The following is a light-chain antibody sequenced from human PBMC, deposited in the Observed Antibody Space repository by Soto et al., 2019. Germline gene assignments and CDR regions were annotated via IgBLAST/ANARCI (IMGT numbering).Light chain of an antibody. CDR3: QQYENLPPFT. Sequence: DIQMTQSPSSLSASVGDRVTITCQASQGISNYLNWYQQKPGKAPKLLIYDASNLETGVPSRFSGCGSGTDFTFTISSLQPEDIATYYCQQYENLPPFTFGQGTKLEIK. CDR1: QGISNY. CDR2: DAS. V-gene: IGKV1-33*01. J-gene: IGKJ2*01.